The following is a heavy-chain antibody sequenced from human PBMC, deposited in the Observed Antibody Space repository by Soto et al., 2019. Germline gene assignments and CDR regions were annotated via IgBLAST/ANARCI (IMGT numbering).Heavy chain of an antibody. J-gene: IGHJ6*02. D-gene: IGHD2-15*01. CDR2: ISSSGSTI. Sequence: GGSLRLSCAASGFTFSSYEMNWVRQAPGKGLEWVSYISSSGSTIYYADSVKGRFTISRDNAKNSLYLQMNSLRAEDTAVYYRARGEYCSGGSCLYYYYYGMDVWGQGTTVTVSS. CDR3: ARGEYCSGGSCLYYYYYGMDV. CDR1: GFTFSSYE. V-gene: IGHV3-48*03.